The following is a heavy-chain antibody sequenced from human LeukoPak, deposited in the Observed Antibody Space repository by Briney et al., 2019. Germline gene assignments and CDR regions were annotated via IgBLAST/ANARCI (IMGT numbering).Heavy chain of an antibody. D-gene: IGHD2-15*01. V-gene: IGHV4-34*01. CDR3: ARGREDYSKGFEP. CDR2: INHSGSN. Sequence: SETLSLTCAVYGGSFSGYYWSWIRQPPGKGLEWIGEINHSGSNNYDPSLKSRVTISEDTSKNQFSLKLSSVTAADTAVYYCARGREDYSKGFEPWGQGTLVTVSS. J-gene: IGHJ5*02. CDR1: GGSFSGYY.